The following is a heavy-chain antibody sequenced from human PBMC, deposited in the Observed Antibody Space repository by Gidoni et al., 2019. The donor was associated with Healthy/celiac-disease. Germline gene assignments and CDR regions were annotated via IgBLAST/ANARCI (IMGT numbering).Heavy chain of an antibody. D-gene: IGHD3-10*01. V-gene: IGHV3-30-3*01. CDR2: ISYDGSNK. Sequence: QVQLVESGGGVVQPGRSLRLSCAASGFTFSSYAMHWVRQAPGKGLEWVAVISYDGSNKYYADSVKGRFTISRDNSKNTLYLQMNSLRAEDTAVYYCARVPRAYYYGSGSYYKAGGYFDYWGQGTLVTVSS. J-gene: IGHJ4*02. CDR1: GFTFSSYA. CDR3: ARVPRAYYYGSGSYYKAGGYFDY.